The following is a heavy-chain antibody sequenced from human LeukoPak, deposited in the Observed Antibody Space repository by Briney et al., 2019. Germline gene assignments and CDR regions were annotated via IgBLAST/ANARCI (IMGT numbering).Heavy chain of an antibody. V-gene: IGHV1-2*02. CDR1: GYTFTGYY. Sequence: GASVKVSCKASGYTFTGYYMHWVRQAPGQGLEWMGWINPNSGGTNYAQKFQGRVTITRDTSISTAYMELSRLRSDDTAVYYCARDHNYYDSSGYYLLWGQGTLVTVSS. CDR2: INPNSGGT. J-gene: IGHJ4*02. CDR3: ARDHNYYDSSGYYLL. D-gene: IGHD3-22*01.